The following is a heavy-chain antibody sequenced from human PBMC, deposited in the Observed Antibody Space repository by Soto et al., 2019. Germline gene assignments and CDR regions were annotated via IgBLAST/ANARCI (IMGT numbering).Heavy chain of an antibody. CDR1: GFTFNNAW. V-gene: IGHV3-15*07. CDR3: TTLGHYYDTSPLDV. D-gene: IGHD3-22*01. J-gene: IGHJ6*02. Sequence: GGSLRLSCAASGFTFNNAWMNWVRQAPGKGLEWVGRIKSKTDGGTTDYAAPVKGRFTISRDDSKNTLYLQMNSLETEDAAVYYCTTLGHYYDTSPLDVWGQGTTVTVSS. CDR2: IKSKTDGGTT.